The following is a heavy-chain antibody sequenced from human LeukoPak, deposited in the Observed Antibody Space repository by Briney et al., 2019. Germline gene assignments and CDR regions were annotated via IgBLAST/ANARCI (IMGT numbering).Heavy chain of an antibody. CDR2: INPNSGGT. V-gene: IGHV1-2*02. Sequence: ASVKVSCKASGYTFTGYYMHWVRQAPGQGLEWMGWINPNSGGTNYAQKFQGRVTMTRDTSISTAYMELSRLRSDDTAVYYCARSIAVADWFDPWGQGNLVTVSS. D-gene: IGHD6-19*01. CDR3: ARSIAVADWFDP. J-gene: IGHJ5*02. CDR1: GYTFTGYY.